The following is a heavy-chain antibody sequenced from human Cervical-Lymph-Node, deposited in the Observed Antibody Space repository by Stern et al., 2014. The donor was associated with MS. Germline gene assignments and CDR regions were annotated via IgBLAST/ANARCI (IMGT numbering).Heavy chain of an antibody. J-gene: IGHJ1*01. D-gene: IGHD1-1*01. CDR3: ASPTGH. Sequence: QVQLQESGPGLVKASQTLSLTCTVYGASMKTDSYYWIWIRQHAQKGLEWIGYVHHSETTHYNPSLKSRVAMSIDSSKNQFSLTMTSVTVADTAVYYCASPTGHWGQGAPVIVSP. V-gene: IGHV4-31*03. CDR2: VHHSETT. CDR1: GASMKTDSYY.